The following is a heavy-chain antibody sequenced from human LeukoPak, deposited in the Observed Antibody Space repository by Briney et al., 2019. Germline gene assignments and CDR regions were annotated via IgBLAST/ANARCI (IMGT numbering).Heavy chain of an antibody. CDR3: ARDMYDNGWSSFDY. Sequence: PGGSLRLSCAPSGFTFSNYAMHWGRQAPGRGLEWGAVISFDGTNKYYANSVQGRFTISRDNSKNTLYLQMNSLRAEDTALYYCARDMYDNGWSSFDYWGQGTLVTVSS. J-gene: IGHJ4*02. CDR1: GFTFSNYA. CDR2: ISFDGTNK. D-gene: IGHD3-10*01. V-gene: IGHV3-30-3*01.